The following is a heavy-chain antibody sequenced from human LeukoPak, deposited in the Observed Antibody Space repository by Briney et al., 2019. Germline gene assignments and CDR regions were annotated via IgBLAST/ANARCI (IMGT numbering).Heavy chain of an antibody. V-gene: IGHV3-11*04. CDR1: VFTFTDDY. CDR2: ISSSGSTI. D-gene: IGHD3-22*01. J-gene: IGHJ3*02. CDR3: ASMDYYDSSCYPPVDI. Sequence: GGSLRLSCAASVFTFTDDYMSWIRQAPGKGLEWVSYISSSGSTIYYADSVRGRFTISRDNAKNSLYLQMNSLRAEDTAVYYCASMDYYDSSCYPPVDIWGQGTMVTVSS.